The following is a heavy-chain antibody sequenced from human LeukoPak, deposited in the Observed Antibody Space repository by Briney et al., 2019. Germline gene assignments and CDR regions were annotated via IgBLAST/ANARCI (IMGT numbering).Heavy chain of an antibody. J-gene: IGHJ4*02. CDR2: ISGSSSYI. D-gene: IGHD4-17*01. Sequence: GGSLRLSCAASGFTFSSYSMNWVRQAPGKGLEWVSSISGSSSYIYYADSVKGRFTISRDNAKNSLYLQINSLRAEDTAVYYCVRDRLHYGEYEKTFGHWGQGTLVTVSS. CDR3: VRDRLHYGEYEKTFGH. V-gene: IGHV3-21*01. CDR1: GFTFSSYS.